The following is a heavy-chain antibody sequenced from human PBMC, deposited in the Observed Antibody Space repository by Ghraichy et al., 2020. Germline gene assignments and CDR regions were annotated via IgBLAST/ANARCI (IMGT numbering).Heavy chain of an antibody. Sequence: GESLNISCAASGFTFSSYSMNWVRQAPGKGLEWVSYISSSSSTIYYADSVKGRFTISRDNAKNSLYLQMNSLRAEDTAVYYCARGVGHYYGSGSNYVQHWGQGTLVTVSS. J-gene: IGHJ1*01. CDR2: ISSSSSTI. D-gene: IGHD3-10*01. V-gene: IGHV3-48*01. CDR1: GFTFSSYS. CDR3: ARGVGHYYGSGSNYVQH.